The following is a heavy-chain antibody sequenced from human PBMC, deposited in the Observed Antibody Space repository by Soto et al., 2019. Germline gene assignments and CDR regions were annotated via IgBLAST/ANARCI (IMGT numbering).Heavy chain of an antibody. CDR2: ISYDGSNK. J-gene: IGHJ4*02. D-gene: IGHD3-22*01. CDR3: AKLGNYYDRSGYLFDY. V-gene: IGHV3-30*18. CDR1: GFTFSSYG. Sequence: QVQLVESGGGVVQPGRSLRLSCAASGFTFSSYGMHWVRQAPGKGLEWVAVISYDGSNKYYADSVKGRFTISRDNSKNTLYLQMNSLRAEDTAVYYCAKLGNYYDRSGYLFDYWGQGTLVTVSS.